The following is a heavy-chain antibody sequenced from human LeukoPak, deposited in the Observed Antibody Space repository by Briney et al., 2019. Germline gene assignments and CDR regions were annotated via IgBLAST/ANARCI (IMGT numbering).Heavy chain of an antibody. CDR1: GYTFTSYG. V-gene: IGHV1-18*01. J-gene: IGHJ4*02. CDR2: ISAYNGNT. D-gene: IGHD6-19*01. CDR3: AKDLLGQWPTVFDY. Sequence: ASVKVSCKASGYTFTSYGISWVRQAPGQGLEWMGWISAYNGNTNYAQKLQGRVTMTTDTSTSTAYMELRSLRSEDTAVYYCAKDLLGQWPTVFDYWGQGTLVTVSS.